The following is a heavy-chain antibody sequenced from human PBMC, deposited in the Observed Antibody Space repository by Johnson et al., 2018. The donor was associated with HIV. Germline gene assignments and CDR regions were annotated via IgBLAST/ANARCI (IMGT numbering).Heavy chain of an antibody. CDR3: ARDRGAFDI. Sequence: QVQLVESGGGVVQVGRSLRLSCAASGFTFSSYAMHWVRQAPGKGLEWVAVISYDGSNKYYADSVKGRFTISRDNSKNTLYLQMNSRRAEDTAVYYCARDRGAFDIWGQGTMVTVSS. J-gene: IGHJ3*02. CDR2: ISYDGSNK. V-gene: IGHV3-30*04. CDR1: GFTFSSYA.